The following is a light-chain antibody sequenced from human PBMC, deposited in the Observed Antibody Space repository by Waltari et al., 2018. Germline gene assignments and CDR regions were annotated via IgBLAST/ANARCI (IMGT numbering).Light chain of an antibody. CDR2: DAS. CDR3: QQRSNWPPMYT. J-gene: IGKJ2*01. CDR1: QSFSSY. V-gene: IGKV3-11*01. Sequence: EIVLTQSPATLSLSPGERATLPCRASQSFSSYLAWYQQKPGQAPRLLIYDASNRATGIPARFSGSGSGTDFTLTISSLEPEDFAVYYCQQRSNWPPMYTFGQGTKLEIK.